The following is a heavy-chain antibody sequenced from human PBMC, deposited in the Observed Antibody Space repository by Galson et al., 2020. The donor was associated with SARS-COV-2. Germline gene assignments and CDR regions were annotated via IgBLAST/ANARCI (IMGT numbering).Heavy chain of an antibody. CDR3: LREGDTINQDY. V-gene: IGHV3-53*01. Sequence: GESLKISCAASGFTLRSRYINWVRQAPGKGLEWDSLTHPTGNTFYADSVKGRFTLSRDNSRNTLFLQLNSLRAEDTAVYYCLREGDTINQDYWGQGTLVTVSS. J-gene: IGHJ4*02. D-gene: IGHD3-10*01. CDR1: GFTLRSRY. CDR2: THPTGNT.